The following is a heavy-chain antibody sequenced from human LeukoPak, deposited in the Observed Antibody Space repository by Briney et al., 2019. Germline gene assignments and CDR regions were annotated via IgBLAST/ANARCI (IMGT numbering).Heavy chain of an antibody. Sequence: GGSLRLSCAASGFTFSSYSMNWVRQAPGKGLEWVSSISSSSSYIYYADSVKGRFTISRDNAKNSLYLQMNSLRAEDTAVYYCAREAFYYDSSGYSDYYYYYMDVWGKGTTVTVSS. J-gene: IGHJ6*03. D-gene: IGHD3-22*01. V-gene: IGHV3-21*01. CDR1: GFTFSSYS. CDR2: ISSSSSYI. CDR3: AREAFYYDSSGYSDYYYYYMDV.